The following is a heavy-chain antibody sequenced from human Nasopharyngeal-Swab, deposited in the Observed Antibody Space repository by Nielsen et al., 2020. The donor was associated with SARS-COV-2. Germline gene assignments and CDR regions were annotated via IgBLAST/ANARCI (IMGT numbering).Heavy chain of an antibody. CDR2: ISSSGSTI. CDR1: GFTFSDYY. V-gene: IGHV3-11*04. D-gene: IGHD3-22*01. CDR3: AREWYKNYYDSSGLGLFDY. J-gene: IGHJ4*02. Sequence: GESLKISCAASGFTFSDYYMSWIRQAPGKGLEWVSYISSSGSTIYYADSVKGRFTISRDNAKNSLYLQMNSLRAEDTAVYYCAREWYKNYYDSSGLGLFDYWGQGTLVTVSS.